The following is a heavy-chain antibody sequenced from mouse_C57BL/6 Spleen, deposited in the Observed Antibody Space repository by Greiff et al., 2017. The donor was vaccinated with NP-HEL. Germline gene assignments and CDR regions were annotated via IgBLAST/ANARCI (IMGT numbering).Heavy chain of an antibody. CDR1: GYAFSSYW. D-gene: IGHD2-4*01. Sequence: QVQLQQSGAELVKPGASVKISCKASGYAFSSYWMNWVKQRPGKGLEWIGQIYPGDGDTNYNGKFKGKATLTADKSSSTAYMQLSSLTSEDSAVYFCARRILLGKYDYGHYFDYWGQGTTLTVSS. CDR3: ARRILLGKYDYGHYFDY. J-gene: IGHJ2*01. CDR2: IYPGDGDT. V-gene: IGHV1-80*01.